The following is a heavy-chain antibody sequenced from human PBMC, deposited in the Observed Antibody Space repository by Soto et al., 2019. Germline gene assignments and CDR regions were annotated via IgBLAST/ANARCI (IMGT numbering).Heavy chain of an antibody. CDR1: GYTFTSYA. CDR2: INAGNGNT. Sequence: QVQLVQSGAEVKKPGASVKVSCKASGYTFTSYAMHWVRQAPGQRLEWMGWINAGNGNTKYSQKFQGRVTITRDTSASTAYMERSRLRSEDTAVYYCARVWIGDYVPDYYGMDVWGQGTTVTVSS. D-gene: IGHD4-17*01. CDR3: ARVWIGDYVPDYYGMDV. V-gene: IGHV1-3*01. J-gene: IGHJ6*02.